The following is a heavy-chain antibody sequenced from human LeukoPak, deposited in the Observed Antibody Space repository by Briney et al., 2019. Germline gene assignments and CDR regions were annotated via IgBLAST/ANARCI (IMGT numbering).Heavy chain of an antibody. CDR3: VKGVAARRGHFDY. D-gene: IGHD6-6*01. V-gene: IGHV3-64D*09. CDR2: ISSNGGST. CDR1: GYTFSSYA. Sequence: GGGLRLSCSASGYTFSSYAMHCVRQAPGKGLEYVSAISSNGGSTYYADSVKGRFTISRDNSKTTLYLQMSSLRAEDTAVYYCVKGVAARRGHFDYWGQGTLVTVSS. J-gene: IGHJ4*02.